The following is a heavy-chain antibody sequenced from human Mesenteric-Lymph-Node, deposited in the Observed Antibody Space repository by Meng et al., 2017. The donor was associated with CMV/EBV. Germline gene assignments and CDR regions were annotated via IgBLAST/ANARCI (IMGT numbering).Heavy chain of an antibody. J-gene: IGHJ4*02. CDR3: ARTMIVVAEGGYYFDY. Sequence: GSLRLSCTVSGGSISSSSYYWGWIRQPPGKGLEWIGSIYYSGSTYYNPSLKSRVTISVDPSKNQFSLKLSSVTAADTAVYYCARTMIVVAEGGYYFDYWGQGTLVTVSS. D-gene: IGHD3-22*01. CDR1: GGSISSSSYY. CDR2: IYYSGST. V-gene: IGHV4-39*07.